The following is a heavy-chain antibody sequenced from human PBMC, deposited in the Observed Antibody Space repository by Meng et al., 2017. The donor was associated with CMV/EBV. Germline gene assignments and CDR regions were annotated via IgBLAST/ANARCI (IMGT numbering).Heavy chain of an antibody. Sequence: SVTVSCKASGGTFSSYAISWVRQAPGQGLEWMGGIIPILDIANYAQKFQGRVTITADKSTSTAYMDLGSLRSEDTALYYCARIPVNCTSTSCYEGYYYYYGAMDVWGQGTTVTVSS. CDR3: ARIPVNCTSTSCYEGYYYYYGAMDV. CDR1: GGTFSSYA. V-gene: IGHV1-69*10. J-gene: IGHJ6*02. CDR2: IIPILDIA. D-gene: IGHD2-2*01.